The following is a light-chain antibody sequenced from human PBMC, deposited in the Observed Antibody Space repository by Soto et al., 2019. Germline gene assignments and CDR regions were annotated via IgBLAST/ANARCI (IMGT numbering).Light chain of an antibody. CDR1: QSIRSNY. V-gene: IGKV3-20*01. CDR3: QQFTSSPERT. CDR2: GAF. J-gene: IGKJ5*01. Sequence: EIVLTHSPGTPVFSPVGKSTLPRRSGQSIRSNYLPRYQQKPGQAPRFLIYGAFSRATGIPDRFSGSGYGTDFTLTISRLEPEDFAVYYCQQFTSSPERTFGQGTRLEIK.